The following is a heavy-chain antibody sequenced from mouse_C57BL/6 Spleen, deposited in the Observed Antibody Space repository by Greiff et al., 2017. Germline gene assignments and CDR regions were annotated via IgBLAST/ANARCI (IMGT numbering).Heavy chain of an antibody. CDR1: GYTFTSYW. V-gene: IGHV1-55*01. CDR2: IYPGSGST. CDR3: ARGESTMVTTGFAY. Sequence: VQLQQPGAELVKPGASVKMSCKASGYTFTSYWITWVMQRPGQGLEWIGDIYPGSGSTNYNEKFKSKATLTVDTSSSTAYMQRSSLTSEDSAVYYCARGESTMVTTGFAYWGQGTLVTVSA. D-gene: IGHD2-2*01. J-gene: IGHJ3*01.